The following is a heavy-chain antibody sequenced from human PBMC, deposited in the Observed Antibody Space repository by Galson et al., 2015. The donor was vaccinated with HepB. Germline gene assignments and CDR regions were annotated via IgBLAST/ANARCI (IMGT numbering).Heavy chain of an antibody. J-gene: IGHJ2*01. V-gene: IGHV3-23*01. CDR3: AKFFRRWELPDWYFDL. CDR1: GFILSNYA. CDR2: ISRSGDTT. Sequence: SLRLSCAASGFILSNYAMTWVRQAPGKGLEWVSTISRSGDTTYYADSVKGRFTISRDNVKNTLYLQMNSLSAEDGAVYYCAKFFRRWELPDWYFDLWGRGILVTVSS. D-gene: IGHD1-26*01.